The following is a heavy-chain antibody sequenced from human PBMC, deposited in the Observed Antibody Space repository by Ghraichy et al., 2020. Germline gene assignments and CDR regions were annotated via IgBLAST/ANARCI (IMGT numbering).Heavy chain of an antibody. CDR2: IYTSGST. CDR3: ARDLLYCGGDCSAGGFDI. J-gene: IGHJ3*02. V-gene: IGHV4-4*07. CDR1: GGSISSYY. D-gene: IGHD2-21*01. Sequence: SETLSPTCTVSGGSISSYYWSWIRQPAGKGLEWIGRIYTSGSTYYNPSLKSRVTMSVDTSKNHFSLKLNSVTAADTAVYYCARDLLYCGGDCSAGGFDIWGQGTMVTVSS.